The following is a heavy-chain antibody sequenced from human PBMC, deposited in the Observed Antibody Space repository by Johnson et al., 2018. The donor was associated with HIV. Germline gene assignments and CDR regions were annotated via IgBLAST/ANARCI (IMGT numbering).Heavy chain of an antibody. CDR3: AKDSKWLRSEGVGAFDI. J-gene: IGHJ3*02. CDR1: GFTFDDYA. Sequence: VQLVESGGGVVQPGRSLRLSCAASGFTFDDYAMHRVRQAPGKGLEWASLISWDGGSTYYADSVKGRFTVSSDNSKNSLYLQMNSLRAEDTALYYCAKDSKWLRSEGVGAFDIWGQGTMVTVSS. D-gene: IGHD5-12*01. V-gene: IGHV3-43D*03. CDR2: ISWDGGST.